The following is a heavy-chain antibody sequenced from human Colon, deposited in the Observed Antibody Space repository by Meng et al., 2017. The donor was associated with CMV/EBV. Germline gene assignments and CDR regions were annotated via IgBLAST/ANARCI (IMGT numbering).Heavy chain of an antibody. CDR1: GGSISSNFHY. J-gene: IGHJ3*02. CDR3: ARVRIDFSSGFYHPPTVPHPGDTFDM. Sequence: SETLSLTCNVSGGSISSNFHYWGWIRQPPGKGLEWIGSTYYRGSPDYNPSLKSRLTISVDTSKNQFSLNLSSVTAADTAVYYCARVRIDFSSGFYHPPTVPHPGDTFDMWGQGTMVTVSS. CDR2: TYYRGSP. D-gene: IGHD3-3*01. V-gene: IGHV4-39*07.